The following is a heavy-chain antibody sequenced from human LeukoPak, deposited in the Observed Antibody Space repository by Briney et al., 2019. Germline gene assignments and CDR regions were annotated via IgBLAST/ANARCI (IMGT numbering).Heavy chain of an antibody. D-gene: IGHD6-6*01. Sequence: ASVKVSCKASGGTFSSYAISWVRQAPGQGLEWMGGIIPIFGTANYAQKFQGRVTITADESTSTAYMELSSLRSGDTAVYYCATKSRKYSSPSDPWGQGTLVTVSS. J-gene: IGHJ5*02. V-gene: IGHV1-69*13. CDR3: ATKSRKYSSPSDP. CDR1: GGTFSSYA. CDR2: IIPIFGTA.